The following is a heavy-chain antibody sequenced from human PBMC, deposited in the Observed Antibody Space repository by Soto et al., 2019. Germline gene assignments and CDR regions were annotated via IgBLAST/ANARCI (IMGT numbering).Heavy chain of an antibody. V-gene: IGHV1-18*01. CDR3: ARDVASSGGTSYSNWLDP. J-gene: IGHJ5*02. CDR1: GYIYISYG. CDR2: VSPDNNKT. D-gene: IGHD2-15*01. Sequence: QVQLVQSGAEVKKNGASVKVSCKASGYIYISYGINWVRQAPGQGLEWMGWVSPDNNKTNYVQKFQGRVTMTTDTSTSTAYMELRSLRSADPAVYYCARDVASSGGTSYSNWLDPWGQGTLVTVSS.